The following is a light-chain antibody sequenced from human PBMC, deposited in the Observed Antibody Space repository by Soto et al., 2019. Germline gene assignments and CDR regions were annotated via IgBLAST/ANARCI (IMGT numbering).Light chain of an antibody. J-gene: IGLJ1*01. CDR3: SSYAAGSIYV. CDR1: SSDVGYYNY. Sequence: LTQPASVSWSPGQSITISCTGTSSDVGYYNYVSWFQQHPGKAPKLMISEVVNRPSGVSIRFSGSKSGDTASLTITGLQAEDEADYYCSSYAAGSIYVFGTGTKV. V-gene: IGLV2-14*01. CDR2: EVV.